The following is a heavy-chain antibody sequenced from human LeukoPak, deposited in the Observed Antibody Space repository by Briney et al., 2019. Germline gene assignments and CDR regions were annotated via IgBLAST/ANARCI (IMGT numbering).Heavy chain of an antibody. CDR2: IKLDGSEK. J-gene: IGHJ4*02. Sequence: GGSLRLSCAASGFTFSTYWMSWVRQAPGKGLEWVANIKLDGSEKYYVDSVKGRFTISGDNAKNSLYLQMNSLRAEDTAVYYCAREVDTAVFDYWGQGTLVTVSS. CDR3: AREVDTAVFDY. CDR1: GFTFSTYW. D-gene: IGHD5-18*01. V-gene: IGHV3-7*01.